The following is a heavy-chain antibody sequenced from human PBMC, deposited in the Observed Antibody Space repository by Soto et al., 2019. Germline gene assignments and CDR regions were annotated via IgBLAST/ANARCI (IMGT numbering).Heavy chain of an antibody. D-gene: IGHD6-19*01. Sequence: KTSETLSLTCAVYGGSFSGYYWSWIRQPPGKGLEWIGEINHSGSTNYNPSLKRRVTISVDTSKNQFSLKLSSVTAADTAVYYCARGAWYSSGWYIGPRGWFDPWGQGTLVTVS. CDR3: ARGAWYSSGWYIGPRGWFDP. J-gene: IGHJ5*02. V-gene: IGHV4-34*01. CDR1: GGSFSGYY. CDR2: INHSGST.